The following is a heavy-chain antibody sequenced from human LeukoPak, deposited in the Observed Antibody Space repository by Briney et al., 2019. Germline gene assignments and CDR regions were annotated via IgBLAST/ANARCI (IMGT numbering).Heavy chain of an antibody. CDR3: ASSHYYDSSGYYPIYYMDV. V-gene: IGHV4-34*01. CDR1: GGSFSGYY. Sequence: SETLSLTCAVYGGSFSGYYWSWIRQPPGKGLEWIGEINHSGGTNYNPSLKSRVTISVDTSKNQFSLKLSSVTAADTAVYYCASSHYYDSSGYYPIYYMDVWGKGTTVTVSS. CDR2: INHSGGT. J-gene: IGHJ6*03. D-gene: IGHD3-22*01.